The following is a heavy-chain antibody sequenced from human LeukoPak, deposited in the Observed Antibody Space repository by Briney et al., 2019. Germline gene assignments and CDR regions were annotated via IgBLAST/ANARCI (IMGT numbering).Heavy chain of an antibody. V-gene: IGHV3-53*01. D-gene: IGHD2-2*01. CDR2: IYSGGST. CDR3: AKTCSSTSCYEDY. CDR1: GFTVSSNY. J-gene: IGHJ4*02. Sequence: PGGSLRLSCAASGFTVSSNYMSWVRQAPGKGLEWVSIIYSGGSTYYADSVKGRFTISRDNSKNTLYLQMNSLRAEDTAVYYCAKTCSSTSCYEDYWGQGTLVTVSS.